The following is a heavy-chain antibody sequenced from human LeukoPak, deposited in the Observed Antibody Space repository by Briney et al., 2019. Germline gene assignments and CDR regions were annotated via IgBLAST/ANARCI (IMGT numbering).Heavy chain of an antibody. CDR2: IYYSGST. J-gene: IGHJ4*02. D-gene: IGHD4-11*01. Sequence: SPSETLSLTCTVSGGSISSYYWSWIRQPPGKGLEWIGYIYYSGSTNYNPSLKSRVTISVDTSKNQFSLKLSSVTAADTAVYYCARGYSNYGGVGYWGQGTLVTVSS. V-gene: IGHV4-59*08. CDR3: ARGYSNYGGVGY. CDR1: GGSISSYY.